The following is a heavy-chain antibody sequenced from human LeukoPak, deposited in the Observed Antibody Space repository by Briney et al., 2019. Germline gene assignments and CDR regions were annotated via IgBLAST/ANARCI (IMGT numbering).Heavy chain of an antibody. D-gene: IGHD1-1*01. V-gene: IGHV3-20*04. J-gene: IGHJ4*02. CDR1: GFTFDDHG. Sequence: GGSLRLSCAASGFTFDDHGMSWVRQVPGKGLEWVSGINWNGGSTGYADSVKGRFTISRDNANNSLYLQMNSLRAEDTAVYYCARNRRRGNDDGYWGQGTLVTVSS. CDR3: ARNRRRGNDDGY. CDR2: INWNGGST.